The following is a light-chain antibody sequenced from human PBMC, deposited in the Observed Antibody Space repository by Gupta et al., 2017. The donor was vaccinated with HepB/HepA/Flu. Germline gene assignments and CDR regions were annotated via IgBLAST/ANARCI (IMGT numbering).Light chain of an antibody. CDR3: QQRSTLMT. V-gene: IGKV3-11*01. J-gene: IGKJ5*01. Sequence: EIVLTQSPATLSLSPGERATLSCRDSLSVSSYLAWYQQKPGQAPRLITYDASNRANGNAARFSGSGAGKDFTLTSSRRESEDFAVYYWQQRSTLMTFGQGTPLEIK. CDR1: LSVSSY. CDR2: DAS.